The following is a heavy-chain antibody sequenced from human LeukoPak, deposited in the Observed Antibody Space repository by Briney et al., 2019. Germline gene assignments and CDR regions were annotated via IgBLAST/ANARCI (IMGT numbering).Heavy chain of an antibody. CDR2: SNAGNGNT. CDR1: GYTFTSYA. Sequence: ASVKVSCKASGYTFTSYAMHWVRQAPGQRLEWMGWSNAGNGNTKYSQEFQGRVTMIRNTSISTAYMELSSLRSEDTAVYYCARTGCSGGNCYYYYYGMDVWGQGTTVTVSS. V-gene: IGHV1-3*02. D-gene: IGHD2-15*01. CDR3: ARTGCSGGNCYYYYYGMDV. J-gene: IGHJ6*02.